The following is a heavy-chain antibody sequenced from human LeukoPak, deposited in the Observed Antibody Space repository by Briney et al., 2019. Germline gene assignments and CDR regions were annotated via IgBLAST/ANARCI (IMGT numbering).Heavy chain of an antibody. CDR3: AKGRDSSGRQYFQH. CDR2: ISGSGGST. J-gene: IGHJ1*01. Sequence: GGSLRLSCAASGFTFSWHWMHWVRQAPGKGLEWVSHISGSGGSTYYADSVKGRFTISRDNSMNTLYLQMNSLRAEDTAVYFCAKGRDSSGRQYFQHWGQGTLVTVSS. D-gene: IGHD3-22*01. CDR1: GFTFSWHW. V-gene: IGHV3-23*01.